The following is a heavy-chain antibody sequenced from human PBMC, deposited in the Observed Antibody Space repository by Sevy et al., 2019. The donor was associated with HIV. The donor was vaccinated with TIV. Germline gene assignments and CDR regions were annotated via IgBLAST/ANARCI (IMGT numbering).Heavy chain of an antibody. V-gene: IGHV3-23*01. CDR3: ASGDTTMITDLDY. D-gene: IGHD5-18*01. Sequence: GGSLRLSCGASGFTFSNYAMSWVRQAPGRGPEWVSGINNGGSTYYADSVKGRFTISRDNSKKTVFLQMNSLRAGDTAVYYCASGDTTMITDLDYWGQRALVTVSS. CDR2: INNGGST. CDR1: GFTFSNYA. J-gene: IGHJ4*02.